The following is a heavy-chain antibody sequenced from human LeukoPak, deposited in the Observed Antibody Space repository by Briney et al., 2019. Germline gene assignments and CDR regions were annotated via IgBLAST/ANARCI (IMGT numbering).Heavy chain of an antibody. D-gene: IGHD5-24*01. V-gene: IGHV3-30*03. J-gene: IGHJ5*02. Sequence: PGGSLRLSCAASGFTFSNYGMHWVRQAPGKGLEWVAVISYDGSNKYYAASVKGRFTISRDNSKNTLYLEMNSLRAEDTAVYYCAMDRRDGYNPGWFDPWGQGTLVTVSS. CDR2: ISYDGSNK. CDR3: AMDRRDGYNPGWFDP. CDR1: GFTFSNYG.